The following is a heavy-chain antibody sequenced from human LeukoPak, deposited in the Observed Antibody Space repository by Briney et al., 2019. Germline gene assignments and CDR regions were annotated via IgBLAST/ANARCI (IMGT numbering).Heavy chain of an antibody. V-gene: IGHV4-31*03. CDR3: ARDQDGAFDI. CDR1: GGSISSGGYY. Sequence: KSSETLSLTCTVSGGSISSGGYYWSWIRQHPGKGLEWIGYIYYSGSTYYNPSLKSRVTISVDTSKNQFSLKLSSVTAADTAVYYCARDQDGAFDIWGQGTMVTVSS. J-gene: IGHJ3*02. CDR2: IYYSGST.